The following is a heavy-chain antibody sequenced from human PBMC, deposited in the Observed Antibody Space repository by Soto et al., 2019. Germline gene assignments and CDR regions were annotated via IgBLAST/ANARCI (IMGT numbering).Heavy chain of an antibody. Sequence: SETLSLTCTVSGGSISSSSYYWGWIRQPPGKGLEWIGSIYYSGSTYYNPSLKSRVTISVDTSKNQFSLKLSSVTAADTAVYYCATTYYDFWSGYYWALYYFDYWGQGTLVTVSS. J-gene: IGHJ4*02. D-gene: IGHD3-3*01. CDR2: IYYSGST. V-gene: IGHV4-39*01. CDR3: ATTYYDFWSGYYWALYYFDY. CDR1: GGSISSSSYY.